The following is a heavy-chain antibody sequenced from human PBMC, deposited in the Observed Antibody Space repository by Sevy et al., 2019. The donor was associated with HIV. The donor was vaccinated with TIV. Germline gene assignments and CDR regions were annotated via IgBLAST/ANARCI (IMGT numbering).Heavy chain of an antibody. CDR2: ISGSGGST. CDR1: GFTFSSYA. J-gene: IGHJ3*02. V-gene: IGHV3-23*01. CDR3: AKEYYYDSSGSVGAFDI. D-gene: IGHD3-22*01. Sequence: GGSLRLSCAASGFTFSSYAMSWVRQAPGKGLEWVSAISGSGGSTYYADSVKGRFTISRDNSKNTLYLQMNSLRAEHTAVYYCAKEYYYDSSGSVGAFDIWGQGTMVTVSS.